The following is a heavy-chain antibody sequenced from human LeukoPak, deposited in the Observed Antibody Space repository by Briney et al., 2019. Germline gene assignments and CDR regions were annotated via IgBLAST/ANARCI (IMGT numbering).Heavy chain of an antibody. CDR3: AKDRRLAAFDY. D-gene: IGHD6-25*01. J-gene: IGHJ4*02. V-gene: IGHV3-23*01. CDR2: ITGRGENI. CDR1: GFTFSSYG. Sequence: PGGSLGLSCTASGFTFSSYGMNWVRQAPGKGLEWVSGITGRGENIYYAGSVKGRFTISRDNSKNTLYLQMNSLRAEDTAVYYCAKDRRLAAFDYGGQGTLVTVSS.